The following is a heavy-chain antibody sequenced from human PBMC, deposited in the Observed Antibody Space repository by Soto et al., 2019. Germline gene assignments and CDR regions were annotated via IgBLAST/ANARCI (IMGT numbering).Heavy chain of an antibody. V-gene: IGHV4-31*03. CDR3: ARGKQWLGGVYYGMDV. CDR1: GGSISSGGYY. J-gene: IGHJ6*02. Sequence: TLSLTCTVSGGSISSGGYYWSWIRQHPGKGLEWIGYIYYSGSTYYNPSLKSRVTISVDTSKNQFSLKLSSVTAADTAVYYCARGKQWLGGVYYGMDVWGQGTTVTVSS. CDR2: IYYSGST. D-gene: IGHD6-19*01.